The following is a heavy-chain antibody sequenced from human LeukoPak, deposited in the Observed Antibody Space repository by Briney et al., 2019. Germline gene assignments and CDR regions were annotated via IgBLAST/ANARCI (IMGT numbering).Heavy chain of an antibody. V-gene: IGHV4-34*01. Sequence: SETLSLTCAVYGGSFSGYYWSWIRQPPGKGLEWIGEINHSGSTNYNPSLKSRVTISVDTSKNQFSLKLSSVTAADTAVYYCARGPRFLEWLLLGYYGMDVWGQGTTATVSS. CDR3: ARGPRFLEWLLLGYYGMDV. J-gene: IGHJ6*02. CDR2: INHSGST. CDR1: GGSFSGYY. D-gene: IGHD3-3*01.